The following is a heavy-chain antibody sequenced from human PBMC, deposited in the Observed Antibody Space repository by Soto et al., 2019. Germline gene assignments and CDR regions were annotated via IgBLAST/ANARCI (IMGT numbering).Heavy chain of an antibody. Sequence: PGGSLRLSXAASGFTFSSYEMNWVRQAPGKGLEWVSYISSSGSTIYYADSVKGRFTISRDNAKNSLYLQMNSLRAEDTAVYYCARGAPGRDGYNLDFQHWGQGTLVTVSS. CDR1: GFTFSSYE. V-gene: IGHV3-48*03. CDR3: ARGAPGRDGYNLDFQH. D-gene: IGHD5-12*01. J-gene: IGHJ1*01. CDR2: ISSSGSTI.